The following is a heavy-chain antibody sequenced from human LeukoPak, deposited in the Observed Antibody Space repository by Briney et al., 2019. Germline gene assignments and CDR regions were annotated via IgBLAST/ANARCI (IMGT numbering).Heavy chain of an antibody. CDR2: ISSSSSYI. Sequence: GGSLILSCAASGFTFSSYSMTWVRQAPGKVLGWVSSISSSSSYIYYADSVKGLFTISRVNAKNSMYLQMISLRAENTAVDYCVGYCSSSSCDMRRFDYWGQGTLVTVSS. V-gene: IGHV3-21*01. CDR3: VGYCSSSSCDMRRFDY. CDR1: GFTFSSYS. J-gene: IGHJ4*02. D-gene: IGHD2-2*02.